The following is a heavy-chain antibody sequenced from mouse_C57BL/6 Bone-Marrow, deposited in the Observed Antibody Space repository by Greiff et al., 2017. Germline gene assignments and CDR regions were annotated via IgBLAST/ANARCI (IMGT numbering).Heavy chain of an antibody. V-gene: IGHV1-64*01. CDR3: ARGSPYYITTVVDY. Sequence: VQLQQPGAELVKPGASVKLSCKASGYTFTSYWMHWVKQRPGQGLEWIGMIHPNSGSTNYNEKFKSKATLTVDKSSSTAYMQLSSLTSEDSAVYYCARGSPYYITTVVDYWGQGTTLTVSS. CDR1: GYTFTSYW. J-gene: IGHJ2*01. D-gene: IGHD1-1*01. CDR2: IHPNSGST.